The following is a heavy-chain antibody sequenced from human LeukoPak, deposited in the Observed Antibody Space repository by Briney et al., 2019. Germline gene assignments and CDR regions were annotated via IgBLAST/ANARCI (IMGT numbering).Heavy chain of an antibody. J-gene: IGHJ4*02. V-gene: IGHV3-30*02. CDR1: GFTFSSYG. CDR2: IRYEGSNK. Sequence: GGSLRLSCAASGFTFSSYGMHWVRQAPGKGLEWVAFIRYEGSNKYYADSVKGRFTISRDNSKNTLYLQMNSLRAEDTAVYYCARAHSRAGVLGSPISDYWGQGTLVTVSS. D-gene: IGHD6-13*01. CDR3: ARAHSRAGVLGSPISDY.